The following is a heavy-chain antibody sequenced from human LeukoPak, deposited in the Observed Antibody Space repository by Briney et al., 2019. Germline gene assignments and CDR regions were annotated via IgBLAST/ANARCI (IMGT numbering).Heavy chain of an antibody. CDR2: ISSSSSFR. Sequence: NAGGSLRLSCAASGFTFSSYEMNWVRQAPGKGLEWVSSISSSSSFRYYADSVKGRFTISRDNAKNSLYLQMNSLRAEDTAVYYCARESSGYFYWGQGTLVTVSS. J-gene: IGHJ4*02. CDR3: ARESSGYFY. V-gene: IGHV3-21*01. CDR1: GFTFSSYE. D-gene: IGHD3-22*01.